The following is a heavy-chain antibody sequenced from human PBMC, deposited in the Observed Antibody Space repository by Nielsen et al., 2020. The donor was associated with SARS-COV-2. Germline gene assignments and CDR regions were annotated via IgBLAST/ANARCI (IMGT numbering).Heavy chain of an antibody. J-gene: IGHJ4*02. V-gene: IGHV3-30*02. CDR2: IWYDGSNK. CDR1: GFTFSSYG. D-gene: IGHD2-2*01. CDR3: AKGGVWGYCSSTSCYLFDY. Sequence: GESLKISCAASGFTFSSYGMHWVRQAPGKGLEWVAVIWYDGSNKYYADSVKGRFTISRDNSKNTLYLQMNSLRAEDTAVYYCAKGGVWGYCSSTSCYLFDYWGQGTLVTVSS.